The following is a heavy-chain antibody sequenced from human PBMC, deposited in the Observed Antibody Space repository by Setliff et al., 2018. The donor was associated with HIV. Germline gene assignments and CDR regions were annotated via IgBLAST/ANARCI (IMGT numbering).Heavy chain of an antibody. CDR3: ATSPYYYDSSGYPYYYYMDV. D-gene: IGHD3-22*01. Sequence: SETLSLTCTVSGGSISSYYWSSIRQPPGKGLEWIGYIYYSGSTNYNPSLKSRVTISVDTSKNQFSLKLSSVTAADTAVYYCATSPYYYDSSGYPYYYYMDVWGKGTTVTVSS. J-gene: IGHJ6*03. V-gene: IGHV4-59*01. CDR2: IYYSGST. CDR1: GGSISSYY.